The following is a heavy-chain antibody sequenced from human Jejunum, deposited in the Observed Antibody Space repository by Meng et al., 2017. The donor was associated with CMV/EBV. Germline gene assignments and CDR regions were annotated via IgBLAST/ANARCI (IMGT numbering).Heavy chain of an antibody. CDR2: TYYRSRWLY. Sequence: VSRDSVGWNWIRQSPSRGLEWLGRTYYRSRWLYDYAPSVRSRITIAADPSTPPLSLRLPSLPPSSPAFSSSARRHFSGFSSFSSWGQGTLVTVSS. J-gene: IGHJ5*02. CDR3: ARRHFSGFSSFSS. CDR1: VSRDSVG. D-gene: IGHD6-25*01. V-gene: IGHV6-1*01.